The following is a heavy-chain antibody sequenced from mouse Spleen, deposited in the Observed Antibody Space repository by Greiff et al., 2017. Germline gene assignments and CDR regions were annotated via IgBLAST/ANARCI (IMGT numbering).Heavy chain of an antibody. CDR3: ARGYYGNYGENWFAY. J-gene: IGHJ3*01. D-gene: IGHD2-1*01. V-gene: IGHV1-72*01. CDR2: IDPNSGGT. Sequence: VQLQQSGAELVKPGASVKLSCKASGYTFTSYWMHWVKQRPGRGLEWIGRIDPNSGGTKYNEKFKSKATLTVDKPSSTAYMQLSSLTSGDSAVYYCARGYYGNYGENWFAYWGQRTLVTVSA. CDR1: GYTFTSYW.